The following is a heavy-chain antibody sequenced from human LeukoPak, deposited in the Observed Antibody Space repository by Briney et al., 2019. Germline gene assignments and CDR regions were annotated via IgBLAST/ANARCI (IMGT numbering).Heavy chain of an antibody. J-gene: IGHJ3*02. Sequence: PSETLSLTCAVYGGSFSGYYWSWIRQPPGKGLEWIGEINHSGSTNYNPSLKSRVTISVDTSKNQFSLKLSSVTAADTAVYYCARGKSGGFIPPRRSSHAFDIWGQGTMVTVSS. CDR3: ARGKSGGFIPPRRSSHAFDI. CDR1: GGSFSGYY. CDR2: INHSGST. D-gene: IGHD1-26*01. V-gene: IGHV4-34*01.